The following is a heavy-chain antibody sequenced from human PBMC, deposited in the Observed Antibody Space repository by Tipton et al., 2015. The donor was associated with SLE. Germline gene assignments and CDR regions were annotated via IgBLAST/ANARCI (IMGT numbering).Heavy chain of an antibody. CDR3: ANGKEEYYDSRGWY. CDR2: ISGRSGKT. J-gene: IGHJ4*02. D-gene: IGHD2/OR15-2a*01. V-gene: IGHV3-23*01. Sequence: SLRLSCAASGFTFSSYSMNWVRQAPGKGLELVSSISGRSGKTYYTDSVKGRFTISRDNSKNTVYLQMNSLRAEDTAVYYCANGKEEYYDSRGWYWGQGTLVTVSS. CDR1: GFTFSSYS.